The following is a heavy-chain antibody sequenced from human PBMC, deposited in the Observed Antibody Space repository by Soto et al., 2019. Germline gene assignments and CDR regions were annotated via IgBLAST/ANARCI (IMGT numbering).Heavy chain of an antibody. Sequence: PGGSLRLSCAASGFAFDDCAMHWVRQAPGKGLEWVSGISWNSGRLDYVDSVKGRFTISRDNAKNSLYLQLNSLRPEDTALYYCAKDIRTYYYGSGSYASWGPGTLVTVSS. J-gene: IGHJ5*02. CDR2: ISWNSGRL. D-gene: IGHD3-10*01. CDR1: GFAFDDCA. V-gene: IGHV3-9*01. CDR3: AKDIRTYYYGSGSYAS.